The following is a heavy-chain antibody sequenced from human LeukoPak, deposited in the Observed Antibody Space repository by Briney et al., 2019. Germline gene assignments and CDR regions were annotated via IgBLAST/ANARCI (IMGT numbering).Heavy chain of an antibody. V-gene: IGHV3-33*01. CDR1: GFTFSTFG. J-gene: IGHJ4*02. CDR3: ARGSAYGDYFDY. Sequence: PGGSLRLSCATAGFTFSTFGIHWVRQAPGKGLEWVAVIWYDGSNKYYADSVKGRFTISRDNSKNTLYLRMNSLRAEDTAVYYCARGSAYGDYFDYWGQGTLVTVSS. D-gene: IGHD4-17*01. CDR2: IWYDGSNK.